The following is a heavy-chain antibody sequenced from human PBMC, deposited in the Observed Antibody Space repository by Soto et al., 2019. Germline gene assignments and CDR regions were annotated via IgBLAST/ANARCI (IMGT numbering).Heavy chain of an antibody. CDR2: MNPNSGNT. V-gene: IGHV1-8*01. D-gene: IGHD3-10*01. J-gene: IGHJ6*03. CDR3: ARATYGSGIYYYYYYYMDV. Sequence: QVQLVQSGAEVKKPGASVKVSCKASGYTFTSYDINWVRQATGQGLEWMGWMNPNSGNTGYAQKFQGRVTMTRNTSISTAYMELSSLRSEDTAVYYCARATYGSGIYYYYYYYMDVWGKGTTVTDSS. CDR1: GYTFTSYD.